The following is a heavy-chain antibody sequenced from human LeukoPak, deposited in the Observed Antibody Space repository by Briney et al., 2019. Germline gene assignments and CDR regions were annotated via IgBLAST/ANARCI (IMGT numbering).Heavy chain of an antibody. D-gene: IGHD1-7*01. CDR3: ARGNWDWIYPEYFQH. CDR2: INQDGSEK. J-gene: IGHJ1*01. CDR1: GFTFSNYW. Sequence: GGSLRLSCAAFGFTFSNYWMRWVRQAPGKGPEWVAGINQDGSEKYYVDSVKGRFTISRDNSKNTLYLQMNSLRAEDTAVYYCARGNWDWIYPEYFQHWGQGTLVTVSS. V-gene: IGHV3-7*01.